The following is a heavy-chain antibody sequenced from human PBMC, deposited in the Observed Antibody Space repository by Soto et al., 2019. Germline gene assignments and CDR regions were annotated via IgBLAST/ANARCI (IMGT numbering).Heavy chain of an antibody. D-gene: IGHD3-9*01. Sequence: GESLKISCKSSGYSFTDYWIGWVRQMPGKGLEWMGIIYPGDSDARYSPSFQGQVTISVDTSINTAFLRWDSLTASDTAMYYCARQADYNILTGYFYYFDYWGQGSLVTVSS. J-gene: IGHJ4*02. CDR3: ARQADYNILTGYFYYFDY. V-gene: IGHV5-51*01. CDR2: IYPGDSDA. CDR1: GYSFTDYW.